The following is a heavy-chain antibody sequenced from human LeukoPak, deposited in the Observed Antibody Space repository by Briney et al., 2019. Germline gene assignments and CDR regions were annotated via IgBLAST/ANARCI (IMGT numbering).Heavy chain of an antibody. D-gene: IGHD3-10*01. CDR3: VYYYGSGSVEY. CDR2: FYYSGST. V-gene: IGHV4-39*01. CDR1: GGSITSSNYY. J-gene: IGHJ4*02. Sequence: SETLSLTCTVSGGSITSSNYYWGWIRQPPGKGLEWIGSFYYSGSTNYNPSLKSRVTISVDTSKNQFSLKLSSVTAADTAVHYCVYYYGSGSVEYWGQGTLVTVSS.